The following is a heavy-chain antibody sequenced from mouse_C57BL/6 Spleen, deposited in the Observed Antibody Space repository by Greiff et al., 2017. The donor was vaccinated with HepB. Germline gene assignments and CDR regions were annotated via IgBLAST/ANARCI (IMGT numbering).Heavy chain of an antibody. CDR3: ARTAYYSNYEFAY. CDR2: IDPSDSYT. J-gene: IGHJ3*01. CDR1: GYTFTSYW. V-gene: IGHV1-69*01. Sequence: VQLQQPGAELVMPGASVKLSCKASGYTFTSYWMHWVKQRPGQGLEWIGEIDPSDSYTNYNQKFKGKSTLTVDKSSSTAYMQLSSLTSEDSAVYYCARTAYYSNYEFAYWGQGTLVTVSA. D-gene: IGHD2-5*01.